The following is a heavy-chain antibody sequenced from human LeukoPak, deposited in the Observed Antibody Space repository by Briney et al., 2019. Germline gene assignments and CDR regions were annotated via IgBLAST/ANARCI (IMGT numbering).Heavy chain of an antibody. CDR3: AKDLHYGDYGGALDY. CDR2: ISWDGGST. D-gene: IGHD4-17*01. Sequence: GGSLRLSCAASGFTFDDYAMHWVRQAPGKGLEWVSLISWDGGSTYYADSVKGRFTISRDNSKNSLYLQMNSLRAEDTALYYCAKDLHYGDYGGALDYWGQGTLVTVSS. J-gene: IGHJ4*02. V-gene: IGHV3-43D*03. CDR1: GFTFDDYA.